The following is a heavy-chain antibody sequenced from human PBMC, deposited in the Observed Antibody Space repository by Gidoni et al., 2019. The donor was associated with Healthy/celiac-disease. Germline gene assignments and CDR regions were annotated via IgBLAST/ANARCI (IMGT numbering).Heavy chain of an antibody. CDR3: ARGEGRFGEFNY. J-gene: IGHJ4*02. V-gene: IGHV4-31*03. Sequence: QVQLQESGPGLVKPSQTLSLTCTVSGGSIISGGYYWSWIRQHPGKGLAWIGYIYYSGSTYYIPSLKSRVTLSLDTSKNHFSLKLSSVTAADTAVYYFARGEGRFGEFNYWGQGTLVTVSS. D-gene: IGHD3-10*01. CDR2: IYYSGST. CDR1: GGSIISGGYY.